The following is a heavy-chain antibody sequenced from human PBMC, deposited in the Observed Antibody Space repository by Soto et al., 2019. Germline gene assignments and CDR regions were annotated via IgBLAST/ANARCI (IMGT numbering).Heavy chain of an antibody. V-gene: IGHV4-59*08. CDR3: ASMGYHYGSGSYPLDY. Sequence: QVQLQESGPGLVKPSETLSLTCTVSGGSISSYYWTWIRQPPGKGLEWIGFMYNSGSTHYTPSLKSRVTISLDTSKNQFSLTLRSVTAADTAVYYCASMGYHYGSGSYPLDYGAQGPLFTVSP. CDR2: MYNSGST. D-gene: IGHD3-10*01. J-gene: IGHJ4*02. CDR1: GGSISSYY.